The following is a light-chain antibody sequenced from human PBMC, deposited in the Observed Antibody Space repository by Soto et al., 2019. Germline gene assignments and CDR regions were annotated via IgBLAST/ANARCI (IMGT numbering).Light chain of an antibody. CDR1: QRVFHSTDTKDF. V-gene: IGKV4-1*01. CDR3: LQYYATPVS. Sequence: DIVVTQSPDSLAVSLGERATINCKYSQRVFHSTDTKDFVGWYQQKPGQPPKLLIYWPSTRESGVPDRFSGSGCGTDLTSTIAALQAEDGAVYYFLQYYATPVSFGAGTKGEIK. CDR2: WPS. J-gene: IGKJ4*02.